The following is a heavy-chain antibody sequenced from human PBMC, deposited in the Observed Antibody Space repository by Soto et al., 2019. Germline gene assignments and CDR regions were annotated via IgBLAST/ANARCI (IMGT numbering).Heavy chain of an antibody. CDR1: GFIFKMYW. D-gene: IGHD3-10*01. CDR2: IYNDGTYS. J-gene: IGHJ4*02. Sequence: GGSLRLSCAASGFIFKMYWMHWVRQSPGKGLVWISRIYNDGTYSDYADSVRGRFTISRDNVNGTLYLQMNNLRAEDSGLYYCTRGPRPISTGTGAYWGQGTQVTVSS. CDR3: TRGPRPISTGTGAY. V-gene: IGHV3-74*01.